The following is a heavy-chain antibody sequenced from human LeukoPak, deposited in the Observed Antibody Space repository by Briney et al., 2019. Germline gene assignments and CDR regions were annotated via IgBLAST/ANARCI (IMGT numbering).Heavy chain of an antibody. D-gene: IGHD6-13*01. CDR3: ARFSSSWYVFFDY. CDR1: GFTFSSYW. Sequence: GGSLRLSCAASGFTFSSYWMSWVRQAPGKGLEWVANIEQDGSEKYYVDSVKGRFTICRDNAKNSLYLQMNSLRAEDTAVYYCARFSSSWYVFFDYWGQGTLVTVSS. V-gene: IGHV3-7*03. J-gene: IGHJ4*02. CDR2: IEQDGSEK.